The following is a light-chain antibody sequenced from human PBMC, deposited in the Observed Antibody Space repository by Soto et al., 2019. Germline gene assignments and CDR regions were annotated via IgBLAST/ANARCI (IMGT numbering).Light chain of an antibody. J-gene: IGKJ5*01. Sequence: EVVVTQSPATLSVSPRERATLSCRASESVGTHLAWYHQKAGQAPKLIIFDASTRDTGVPARFSGSGSGTEFNLTICRLQSEDSAVYVGQQYNNWTPNFGQGTRLEIK. CDR3: QQYNNWTPN. CDR2: DAS. V-gene: IGKV3-15*01. CDR1: ESVGTH.